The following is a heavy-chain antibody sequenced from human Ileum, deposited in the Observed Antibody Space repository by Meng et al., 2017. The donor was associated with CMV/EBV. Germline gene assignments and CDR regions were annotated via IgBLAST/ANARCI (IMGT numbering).Heavy chain of an antibody. D-gene: IGHD2-15*01. CDR1: GGSFSGYY. J-gene: IGHJ4*02. CDR3: ARGVAGGPFDY. V-gene: IGHV4-34*01. CDR2: INHSGST. Sequence: QVQLQQWGPGLLKPSETLSLTCAVYGGSFSGYYWSWIRQPPGKGLEWIGEINHSGSTNYNPSLKSRVTISVDTSKNQFFLKLSSVTAADTAVYYCARGVAGGPFDYWGQGTLVTVSS.